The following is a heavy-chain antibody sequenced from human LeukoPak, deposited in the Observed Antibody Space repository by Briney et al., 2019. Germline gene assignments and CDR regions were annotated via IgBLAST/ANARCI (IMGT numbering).Heavy chain of an antibody. Sequence: SETLSLTCTVSGDSISSGDFYWSWVRQPPGKGLEWIAYIHHSGRAFYSRSLKRRVTISVDSSKNQFSLRLTSVTAADTAVYFCARDRAVDAGGIDFWGQGTLVTVSP. CDR2: IHHSGRA. J-gene: IGHJ4*02. CDR3: ARDRAVDAGGIDF. D-gene: IGHD5-18*01. CDR1: GDSISSGDFY. V-gene: IGHV4-30-4*01.